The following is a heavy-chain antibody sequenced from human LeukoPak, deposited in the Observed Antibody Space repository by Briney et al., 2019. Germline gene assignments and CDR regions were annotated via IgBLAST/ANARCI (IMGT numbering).Heavy chain of an antibody. D-gene: IGHD5-12*01. V-gene: IGHV1-2*02. CDR1: GYRFTGYY. CDR2: INANTGGT. CDR3: ARGGYSGYESTDY. J-gene: IGHJ4*02. Sequence: ASVNFSCKASGYRFTGYYMQWVRQAPGQGVEWVGWINANTGGTNYAQKFQGRVTMTRDTSISTAYMELSRLRSDDAAMYYCARGGYSGYESTDYWGQGTLVTVSS.